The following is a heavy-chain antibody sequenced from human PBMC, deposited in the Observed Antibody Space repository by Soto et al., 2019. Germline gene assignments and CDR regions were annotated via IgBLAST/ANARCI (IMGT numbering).Heavy chain of an antibody. V-gene: IGHV1-24*01. CDR2: FDPEDGET. D-gene: IGHD3-10*01. CDR3: ATVVPMVRGVIITSWFDP. CDR1: GYTLTELS. J-gene: IGHJ5*02. Sequence: ASVKVSCKVSGYTLTELSMHWVRQAPGKGLEWMGGFDPEDGETIYAQKFQGRVTMTEDTSTDTAYMELSSLRSEDTAVYYCATVVPMVRGVIITSWFDPWGQGTLVTVSS.